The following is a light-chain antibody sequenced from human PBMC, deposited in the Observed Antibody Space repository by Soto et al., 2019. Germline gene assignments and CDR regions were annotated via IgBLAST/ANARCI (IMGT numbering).Light chain of an antibody. CDR3: RHYSSFPWT. Sequence: VIWMTQSPSLVSASTGDRDTISCRMSQGISNYLPWYQRKPGKAPELLIYDALCKVVPSRFSGSGSGTDFTHTISWPQSEDFATFYCRHYSSFPWTFGQGTRVDIK. CDR1: QGISNY. V-gene: IGKV1D-8*01. CDR2: DA. J-gene: IGKJ1*01.